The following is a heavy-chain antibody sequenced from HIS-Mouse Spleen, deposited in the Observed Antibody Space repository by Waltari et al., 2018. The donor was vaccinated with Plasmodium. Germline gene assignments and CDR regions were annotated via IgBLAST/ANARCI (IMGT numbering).Heavy chain of an antibody. V-gene: IGHV2-70*15. Sequence: QVTLRESGPALVKPTQTLTLTCTFSGFSLSTSGMFLTWIRQPPGKALEWLARIDWDDDKYYSTSLKTRQTIAKETSKNQVVLTMTNMDPVDTATDYWERTTYSSSSAKYYYYGMDVWGQGTTVTVSS. J-gene: IGHJ6*02. CDR2: IDWDDDK. CDR3: ERTTYSSSSAKYYYYGMDV. D-gene: IGHD6-6*01. CDR1: GFSLSTSGMF.